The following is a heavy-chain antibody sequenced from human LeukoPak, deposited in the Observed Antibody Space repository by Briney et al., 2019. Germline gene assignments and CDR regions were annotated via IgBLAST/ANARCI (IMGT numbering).Heavy chain of an antibody. D-gene: IGHD3-10*01. CDR2: ISYDGSNK. CDR3: ARDHRGVRDYFDY. CDR1: GFTLSSYA. J-gene: IGHJ4*02. V-gene: IGHV3-30-3*01. Sequence: PGGSLRLSCAASGFTLSSYAMHWVRQAPGKGLEWVAVISYDGSNKYYADSVKGRFTISRDNSKNTLYLQMNSLRAEDTAVYYCARDHRGVRDYFDYWGQGTLVTVPS.